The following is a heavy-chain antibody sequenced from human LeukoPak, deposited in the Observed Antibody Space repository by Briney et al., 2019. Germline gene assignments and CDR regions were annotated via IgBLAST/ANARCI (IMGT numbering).Heavy chain of an antibody. CDR3: AKDDDSDRGFDY. Sequence: GGSLRLSCAASGFTFADYAMHWVRQAPGKGLEWVSGISWNSNNIDYADSVKGRFTISRDNAKNSLYLQMNSLRPEDTALYYCAKDDDSDRGFDYWGQGTLVTVSS. CDR1: GFTFADYA. V-gene: IGHV3-9*01. D-gene: IGHD3-22*01. CDR2: ISWNSNNI. J-gene: IGHJ4*01.